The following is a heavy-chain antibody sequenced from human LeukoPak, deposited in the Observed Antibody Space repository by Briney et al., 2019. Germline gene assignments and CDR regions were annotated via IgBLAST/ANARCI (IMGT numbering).Heavy chain of an antibody. CDR3: ARGPTGDLDY. CDR1: GGSISSSSYY. CDR2: IYYSGST. V-gene: IGHV4-39*01. Sequence: SSETLSLTCTVSGGSISSSSYYWGWIRQPPGKGLEWIGSIYYSGSTYYNPSLKSRVTISVDTSKNQFSLKLSSVTAADTAVYYCARGPTGDLDYWGQGTLVTVSS. D-gene: IGHD7-27*01. J-gene: IGHJ4*02.